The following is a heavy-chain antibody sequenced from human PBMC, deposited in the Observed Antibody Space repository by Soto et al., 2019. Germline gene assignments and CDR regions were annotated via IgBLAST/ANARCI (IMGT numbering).Heavy chain of an antibody. J-gene: IGHJ6*02. CDR1: GYTFGDHY. V-gene: IGHV1-2*02. CDR2: INPNGGGA. Sequence: AAVKVSCKASGYTFGDHYIHWVRQAAGQGREGMGWINPNGGGAHYAQNFQGRVTMTRDTSINTVYMQLYRLTSDDTALYYCASGLLVDGLDSHGMDAWGQGTKVTVSS. D-gene: IGHD2-8*01. CDR3: ASGLLVDGLDSHGMDA.